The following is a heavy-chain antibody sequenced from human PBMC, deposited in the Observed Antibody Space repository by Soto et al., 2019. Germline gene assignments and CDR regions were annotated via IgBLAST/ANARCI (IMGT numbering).Heavy chain of an antibody. J-gene: IGHJ5*02. D-gene: IGHD4-17*01. CDR1: GGTFSSYA. V-gene: IGHV1-69*13. CDR3: ARENPNYGGNSFHWFDP. Sequence: SVKVSCKASGGTFSSYAISWVRQAPGQGLEWMGGIIPIFGTANYAQKFQGRVTITADESTSTAYMELSSLRSEDTAVYYCARENPNYGGNSFHWFDPWGQGTLVTVSS. CDR2: IIPIFGTA.